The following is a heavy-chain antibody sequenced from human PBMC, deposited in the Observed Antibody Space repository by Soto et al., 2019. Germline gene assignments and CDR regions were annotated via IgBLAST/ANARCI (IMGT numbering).Heavy chain of an antibody. Sequence: QVQLVESGGGVVQPGRSLRLSCASSGFTFSSYGMHWVRQAPGKGLEWVAVIWYDGSNKYYADSVKGRFTISRDNSKNTVYLQMNSLRAEDTAVYYCARDSDCSSTSCSLLYYYYYGMDVWGQGTTVTVSS. J-gene: IGHJ6*02. D-gene: IGHD2-2*01. CDR2: IWYDGSNK. CDR1: GFTFSSYG. V-gene: IGHV3-33*01. CDR3: ARDSDCSSTSCSLLYYYYYGMDV.